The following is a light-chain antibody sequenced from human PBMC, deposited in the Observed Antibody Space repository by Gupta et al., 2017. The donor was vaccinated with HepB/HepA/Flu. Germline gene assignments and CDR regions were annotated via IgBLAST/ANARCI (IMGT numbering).Light chain of an antibody. J-gene: IGLJ3*02. Sequence: QAVVTQEPSLTVSPGGTVTPTCGSSTGAVTSGHFPYWFQQKAGQAPRTLIYDTTNKQSWTPARFSGSLLGGKAALTLSGAQPEDEAEYYCLLFYSGPRVFGGGTKLTVL. CDR1: TGAVTSGHF. V-gene: IGLV7-46*01. CDR3: LLFYSGPRV. CDR2: DTT.